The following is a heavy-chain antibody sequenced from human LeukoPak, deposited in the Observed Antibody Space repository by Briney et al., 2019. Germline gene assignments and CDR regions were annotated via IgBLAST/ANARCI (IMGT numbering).Heavy chain of an antibody. V-gene: IGHV4-61*08. CDR1: GGSISTGGYY. CDR2: IYYSGST. J-gene: IGHJ3*02. CDR3: ARVAPLPLGYCSGGSCYSFGAFDI. D-gene: IGHD2-15*01. Sequence: SQTLSLICTVSGGSISTGGYYWSWIRQHPGKGLEWIGYIYYSGSTNYNPSLKSRVTISVDTSKNQFSLKLNSVTAADTAVYFCARVAPLPLGYCSGGSCYSFGAFDIWGQGTMVTVSS.